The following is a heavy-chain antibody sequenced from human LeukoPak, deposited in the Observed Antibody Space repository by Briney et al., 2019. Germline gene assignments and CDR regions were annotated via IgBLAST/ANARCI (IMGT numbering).Heavy chain of an antibody. Sequence: ASVKVSCKASGYTFTNYDINWVRQATGQGLEWMGYMNPNSGNTGYPQKFQGRVTITKNTSTSTAYMELSSLRSEDTAVYYCAREGFDYWGQGTLVTVSS. CDR1: GYTFTNYD. J-gene: IGHJ4*02. CDR3: AREGFDY. CDR2: MNPNSGNT. V-gene: IGHV1-8*03.